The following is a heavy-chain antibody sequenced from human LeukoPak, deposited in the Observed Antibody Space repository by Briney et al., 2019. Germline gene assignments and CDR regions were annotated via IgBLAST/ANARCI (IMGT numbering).Heavy chain of an antibody. Sequence: ASVKVSCKASGYTFTNYGLSWVRQAPGQGLEWMGWINTNTGNPTYAQGFTGRFVFSLDTSVSTAYLQISSLKAEDTAVYYCARRTYSSGWHWGQGTLVTVSS. CDR3: ARRTYSSGWH. CDR2: INTNTGNP. D-gene: IGHD6-19*01. J-gene: IGHJ4*02. CDR1: GYTFTNYG. V-gene: IGHV7-4-1*02.